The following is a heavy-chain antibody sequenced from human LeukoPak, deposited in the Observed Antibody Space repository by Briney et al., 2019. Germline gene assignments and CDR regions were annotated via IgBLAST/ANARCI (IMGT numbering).Heavy chain of an antibody. V-gene: IGHV4-30-4*08. CDR3: ARDQPIAVAGGDAFDI. CDR1: GGSISSGDYY. D-gene: IGHD6-19*01. CDR2: IYYSGST. J-gene: IGHJ3*02. Sequence: YPSQTLSLTCTVSGGSISSGDYYWSWIRQPPGKGLEWIGYIYYSGSTYYNPSLKSRVTISVDKSKNQFSLKLSSVTAADTAVYYCARDQPIAVAGGDAFDIWGQGTMVTVSS.